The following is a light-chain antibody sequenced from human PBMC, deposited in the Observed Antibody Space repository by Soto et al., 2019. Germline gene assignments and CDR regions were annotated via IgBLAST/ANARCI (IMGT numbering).Light chain of an antibody. V-gene: IGKV1-5*03. CDR1: QSISSW. CDR3: QHYNTYPWT. CDR2: KAS. Sequence: DIQITESPSTVSASVGDRVTVHCRASQSISSWLAWYQQKAGKAPKLLIYKASALESGVPSRFSGSGSGTEFTLTISSLEPEDFATYYCQHYNTYPWTFGQGTRLEIK. J-gene: IGKJ5*01.